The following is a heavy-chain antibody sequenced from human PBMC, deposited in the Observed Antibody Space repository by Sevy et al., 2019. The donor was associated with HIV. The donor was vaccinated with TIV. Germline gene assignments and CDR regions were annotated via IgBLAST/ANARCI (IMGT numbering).Heavy chain of an antibody. CDR1: GFTFSSYW. J-gene: IGHJ6*02. D-gene: IGHD3-10*01. Sequence: GGSLRLSCAASGFTFSSYWMTWVRQAPGKGLEWVANIKQDGSEKYYVDSVKGRFTISRENAKNSLYLQMNSLRAEDTAVYYCARDEPNYGSGSHNGYYYGMDVWGQGTTVTVSS. CDR2: IKQDGSEK. V-gene: IGHV3-7*01. CDR3: ARDEPNYGSGSHNGYYYGMDV.